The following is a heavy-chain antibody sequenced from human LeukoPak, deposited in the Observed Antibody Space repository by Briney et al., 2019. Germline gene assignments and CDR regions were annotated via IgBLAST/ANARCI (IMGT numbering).Heavy chain of an antibody. CDR3: ARGVLQSGFDY. CDR2: INHSGST. Sequence: SETLSLTCVVYGGSFSGYYWSWIRQPPGKGLEWIGEINHSGSTNYNPSLKSRVTISVDTSNNQFSLKLSSVTAADTAVYYCARGVLQSGFDYWGQGTLVTVSS. D-gene: IGHD6-19*01. V-gene: IGHV4-34*01. J-gene: IGHJ4*02. CDR1: GGSFSGYY.